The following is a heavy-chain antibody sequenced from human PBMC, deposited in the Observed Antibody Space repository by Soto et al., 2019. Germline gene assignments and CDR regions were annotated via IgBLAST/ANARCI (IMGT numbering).Heavy chain of an antibody. CDR1: GYTFASYA. Sequence: QVQLVQSGAEVKKPGASVKVSCKASGYTFASYAISWMRQAPGQGLEWMGWISDYNGNTNYAQKLQGRVTMPTDTSASTAYMELRSVRSDDTAVYYCARDPPPPDYWGQGTLVTVSS. V-gene: IGHV1-18*01. CDR2: ISDYNGNT. J-gene: IGHJ4*02. CDR3: ARDPPPPDY.